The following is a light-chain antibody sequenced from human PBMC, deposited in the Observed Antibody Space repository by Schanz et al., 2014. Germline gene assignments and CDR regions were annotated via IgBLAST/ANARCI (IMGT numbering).Light chain of an antibody. Sequence: QSALTQPPSASGSPGQSVTISCTATSDVVEGYNFVSWYQQHPGRAPKLLIYEVRQRPSGVSDRFSGSKSGYTASLTVSGLQADDEADYYCSSYGGTVGHVIFGGGTKLTVL. CDR2: EVR. CDR3: SSYGGTVGHVI. V-gene: IGLV2-8*01. J-gene: IGLJ2*01. CDR1: SDVVEGYNF.